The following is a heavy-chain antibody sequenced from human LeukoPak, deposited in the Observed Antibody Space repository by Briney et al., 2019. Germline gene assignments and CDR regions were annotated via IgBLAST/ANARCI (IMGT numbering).Heavy chain of an antibody. CDR2: ISGSGGGT. V-gene: IGHV3-23*01. CDR1: GFTFSTYG. Sequence: GGSLRLSCAASGFTFSTYGMTWVRRAPGRGLEWVSTISGSGGGTWYTDSVKGRFTISRDNSKNTLYLQMNSLRDEDTAIYDCAKDPPNMGPGPYYFDSWGQGTLVTVSS. CDR3: AKDPPNMGPGPYYFDS. D-gene: IGHD2/OR15-2a*01. J-gene: IGHJ4*02.